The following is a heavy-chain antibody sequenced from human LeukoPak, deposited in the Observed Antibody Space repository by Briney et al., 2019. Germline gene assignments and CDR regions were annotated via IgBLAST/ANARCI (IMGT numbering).Heavy chain of an antibody. D-gene: IGHD3-10*02. V-gene: IGHV3-30*02. CDR3: AELGITMIGGV. Sequence: GGSLRLSCAASGFTFSSYGMHWVRQAPGKGLEWVAYIQYDGSNEQYADSVKGRFSISRDSSKNSLYLQMNSLRAEDTAVYYCAELGITMIGGVWGKGTTVTISS. CDR1: GFTFSSYG. J-gene: IGHJ6*04. CDR2: IQYDGSNE.